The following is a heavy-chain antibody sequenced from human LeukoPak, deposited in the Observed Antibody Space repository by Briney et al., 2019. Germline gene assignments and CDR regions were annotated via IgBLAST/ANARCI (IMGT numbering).Heavy chain of an antibody. CDR1: GFTFSSYA. Sequence: PGGSLRLSCAASGFTFSSYAMSWVRQAPGRGLEWVSANSGSGGSTYYADSVKGRFTISRDNSKNTLYRQMNSLRAEDTAVYYCAKAPPTGDTAMVYWGQGTLVTVSS. CDR3: AKAPPTGDTAMVY. J-gene: IGHJ4*02. CDR2: NSGSGGST. D-gene: IGHD5-18*01. V-gene: IGHV3-23*01.